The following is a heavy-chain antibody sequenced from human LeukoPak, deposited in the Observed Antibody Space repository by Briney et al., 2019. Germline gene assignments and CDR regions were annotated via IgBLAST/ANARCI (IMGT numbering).Heavy chain of an antibody. Sequence: SVKVSCKASGGTFSGYAISWVRQAPGQGLEWMGGIIPIFGTANYAQKFQGRVTITADKSTSTAYMELSSLRSEDTAVYYCARDLSIAAPAFDYWGQGTLVTVSS. D-gene: IGHD6-6*01. J-gene: IGHJ4*02. CDR1: GGTFSGYA. CDR3: ARDLSIAAPAFDY. V-gene: IGHV1-69*06. CDR2: IIPIFGTA.